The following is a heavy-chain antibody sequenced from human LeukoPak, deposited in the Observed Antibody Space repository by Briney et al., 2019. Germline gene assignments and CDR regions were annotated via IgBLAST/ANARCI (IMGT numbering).Heavy chain of an antibody. CDR2: IYHSGST. J-gene: IGHJ4*02. CDR3: ARDSHYYGSGSSLNYFDY. CDR1: GGSISSSNW. Sequence: SETLSLTCAVSGGSISSSNWWSWVRQPPGKGLEWIGEIYHSGSTNYNPSLKSRVTISVDKSKNQFSLKLSSVTAADTAVYYCARDSHYYGSGSSLNYFDYWGQGTLVTVSS. V-gene: IGHV4-4*02. D-gene: IGHD3-10*01.